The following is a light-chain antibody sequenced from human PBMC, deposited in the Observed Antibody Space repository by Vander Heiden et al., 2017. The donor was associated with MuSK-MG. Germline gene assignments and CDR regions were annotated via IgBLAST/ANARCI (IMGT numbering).Light chain of an antibody. V-gene: IGKV1-5*01. CDR2: DAS. Sequence: DIQMTQSPSTLSASVGDRVTITCRASQSISSWLAWYQQKPGKAPKLLIYDASSLESGVPSRFSGSGSGTEFTLTISSLQPDDFATYYCQQYNSYSRYTFGHGTKVEIK. CDR3: QQYNSYSRYT. CDR1: QSISSW. J-gene: IGKJ3*01.